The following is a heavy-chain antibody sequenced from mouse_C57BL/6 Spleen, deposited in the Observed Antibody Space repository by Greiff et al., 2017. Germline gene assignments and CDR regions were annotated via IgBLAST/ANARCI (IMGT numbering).Heavy chain of an antibody. CDR3: ARTDYNWYFDV. J-gene: IGHJ1*03. D-gene: IGHD2-4*01. V-gene: IGHV1-64*01. Sequence: VQLQQPGAELVKPGASVKLSCKASGYTFTSYWMHWVKQRPGQGLEWIGMIHPNSGSTNYNEKFKSKATLTVDKSSSTAYMQISSLTSEDSAVYYCARTDYNWYFDVWGTGTTLTVSS. CDR1: GYTFTSYW. CDR2: IHPNSGST.